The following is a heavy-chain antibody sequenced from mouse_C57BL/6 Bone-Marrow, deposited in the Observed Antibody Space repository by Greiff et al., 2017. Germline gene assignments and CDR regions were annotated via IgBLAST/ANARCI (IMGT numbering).Heavy chain of an antibody. V-gene: IGHV5-17*01. CDR2: ISSGSSTI. CDR3: ARDHYSNYLYYFDY. J-gene: IGHJ2*01. CDR1: GFTFSDYG. Sequence: EVKVEESGGGLVKPGGSLKLSCAASGFTFSDYGMHWVRQAPEKGLEWVAYISSGSSTIYYADTVKGRFTISRDNAKNTLFLQMTSLRSEDTAMYYCARDHYSNYLYYFDYWGQGTTLTVSS. D-gene: IGHD2-5*01.